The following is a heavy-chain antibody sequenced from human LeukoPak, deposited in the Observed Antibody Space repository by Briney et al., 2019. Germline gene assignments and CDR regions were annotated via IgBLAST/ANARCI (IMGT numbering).Heavy chain of an antibody. J-gene: IGHJ4*02. Sequence: GASVKVSCKASGYTFTGYYMHWVRQAPGQGLEWMGWINPNSGGTNYAQKFQGRVTMTRDTSISTAYMELSRLRSDDTAVYYCARDRRNGYNRLFDYWGQETLVTVSS. V-gene: IGHV1-2*02. CDR1: GYTFTGYY. D-gene: IGHD5-24*01. CDR3: ARDRRNGYNRLFDY. CDR2: INPNSGGT.